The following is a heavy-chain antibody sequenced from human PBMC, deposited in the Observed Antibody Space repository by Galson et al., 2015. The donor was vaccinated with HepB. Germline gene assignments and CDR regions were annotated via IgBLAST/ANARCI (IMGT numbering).Heavy chain of an antibody. Sequence: SVKVSCKASGYTFTSYYMHWVRQAPGQGLEWMGIINPSGGSTSYAQKFQGRVTMTRDTSTSTVYMELSSLRSEDTAVYYCARDLRFLEWYPEGYYYYGMDVWGQGTTVTVSS. V-gene: IGHV1-46*01. CDR2: INPSGGST. CDR3: ARDLRFLEWYPEGYYYYGMDV. CDR1: GYTFTSYY. D-gene: IGHD3-3*01. J-gene: IGHJ6*02.